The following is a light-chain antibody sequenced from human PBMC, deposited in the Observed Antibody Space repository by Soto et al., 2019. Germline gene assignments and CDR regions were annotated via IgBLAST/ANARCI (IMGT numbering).Light chain of an antibody. CDR1: QSIDNY. J-gene: IGKJ1*01. Sequence: DIQMTQSPSSLSASVGDRVTITCRASQSIDNYLNWYQQKPGKAPNLLIYAASTLLSGVPSSFSRRGSGTHFTLTISSLQPEDFATYYCQQSYSSPETFGQGTKVEIK. V-gene: IGKV1-39*01. CDR2: AAS. CDR3: QQSYSSPET.